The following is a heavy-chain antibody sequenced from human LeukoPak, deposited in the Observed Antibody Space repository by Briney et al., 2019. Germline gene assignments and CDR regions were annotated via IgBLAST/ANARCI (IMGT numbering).Heavy chain of an antibody. D-gene: IGHD3-22*01. J-gene: IGHJ4*02. Sequence: ASVKVSCKASGYTFTSYAMNWVRQAPGQGLEWMGWINTNTGNPTYAQGFTGRFVFSLDTSVSTAYLQISSLKAEDTAVYYCAREGITMIVVQFDYWGQGTLVTVSS. CDR3: AREGITMIVVQFDY. CDR2: INTNTGNP. V-gene: IGHV7-4-1*02. CDR1: GYTFTSYA.